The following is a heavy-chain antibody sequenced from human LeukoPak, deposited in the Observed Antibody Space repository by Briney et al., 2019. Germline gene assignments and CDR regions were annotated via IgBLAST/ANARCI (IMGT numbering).Heavy chain of an antibody. CDR3: ASRFYGSGSYYTFDY. Sequence: ASVKVSCKASGGTFSSYAISWVRQAPGQGLEWMGGIIPIFGTANYAQKFQGRVTITADESTSTAYMELSSLRSEDTAVYYCASRFYGSGSYYTFDYWGQGTLVTVSS. J-gene: IGHJ4*02. CDR2: IIPIFGTA. V-gene: IGHV1-69*13. CDR1: GGTFSSYA. D-gene: IGHD3-10*01.